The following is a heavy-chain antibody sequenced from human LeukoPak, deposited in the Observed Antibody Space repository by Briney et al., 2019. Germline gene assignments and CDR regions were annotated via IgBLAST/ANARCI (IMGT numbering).Heavy chain of an antibody. CDR2: ISGRGGST. D-gene: IGHD6-19*01. CDR3: AKDTGGIAVAGTRFDY. J-gene: IGHJ4*02. V-gene: IGHV3-23*01. Sequence: GGSLRLSCAASGFTFSSYAMSWVRQAPGKGLEWVSAISGRGGSTYYADSVKGRFTISRDNSKNTLYLQMNSLRAEDTAVYYCAKDTGGIAVAGTRFDYWGQGTLVTVSS. CDR1: GFTFSSYA.